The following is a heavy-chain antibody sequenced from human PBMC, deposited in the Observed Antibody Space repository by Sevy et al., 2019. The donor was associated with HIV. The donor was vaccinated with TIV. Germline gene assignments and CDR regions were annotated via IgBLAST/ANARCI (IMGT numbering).Heavy chain of an antibody. D-gene: IGHD3-22*01. CDR3: ARGDYYDTSGYYSYYFGS. CDR1: GFSITTAYY. Sequence: SETLSLTCAVSGFSITTAYYWGWIRQPPGKGPEWIASLYHSGSTSFNPSLKSRVTISVDTSKNHFSLKLSSVTAADTAVYYCARGDYYDTSGYYSYYFGSWGQGTLVTVSS. CDR2: LYHSGST. J-gene: IGHJ4*02. V-gene: IGHV4-38-2*01.